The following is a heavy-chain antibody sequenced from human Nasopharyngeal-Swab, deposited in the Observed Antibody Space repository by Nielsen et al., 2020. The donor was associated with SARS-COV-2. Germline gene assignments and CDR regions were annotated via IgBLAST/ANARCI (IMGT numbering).Heavy chain of an antibody. CDR2: MNEDGSEK. CDR3: AREKDFWGGSHYFYMDV. D-gene: IGHD3-3*01. CDR1: GFTFSIYW. J-gene: IGHJ6*03. V-gene: IGHV3-7*05. Sequence: GESLKISCAASGFTFSIYWMTWVRQAPGRGLEWVSNMNEDGSEKNYVDSVKGRFTISRDNAKNLLYLQMNSLRAGDTAVYYCAREKDFWGGSHYFYMDVWGKGTTVTVSS.